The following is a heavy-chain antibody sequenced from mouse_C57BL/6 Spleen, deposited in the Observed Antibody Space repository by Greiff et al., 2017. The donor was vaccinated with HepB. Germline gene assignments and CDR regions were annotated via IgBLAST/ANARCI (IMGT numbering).Heavy chain of an antibody. Sequence: DVKLVESGGGLVKPGGSLKLSCAASGFTFSSYAMSWVRQTPEKRLEWVATISDGGSYTYYPDNVKGRFTISRDNAKNNLYLQMSHLKSEDTAMYYCARGGDSLWGQGTTLTVSS. J-gene: IGHJ2*01. CDR2: ISDGGSYT. CDR3: ARGGDSL. V-gene: IGHV5-4*03. CDR1: GFTFSSYA. D-gene: IGHD3-3*01.